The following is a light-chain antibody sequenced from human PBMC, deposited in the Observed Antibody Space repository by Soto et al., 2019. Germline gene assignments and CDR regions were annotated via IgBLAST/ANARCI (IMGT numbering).Light chain of an antibody. Sequence: DIQMTQSPSSLSASVGDRVTITFQASQDISNYLTWYQQKPGKAPKLLIYDASNLETGVQSRFSGSGSGTDFTFPISSLQPEDIATYYCQQYDNLPRFGPGTKVAIK. CDR3: QQYDNLPR. J-gene: IGKJ3*01. CDR1: QDISNY. V-gene: IGKV1-33*01. CDR2: DAS.